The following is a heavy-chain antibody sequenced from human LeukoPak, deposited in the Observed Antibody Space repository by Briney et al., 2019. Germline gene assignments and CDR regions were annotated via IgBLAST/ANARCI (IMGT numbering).Heavy chain of an antibody. J-gene: IGHJ4*02. CDR3: AKNIGSHSWSGVDD. CDR2: ISGRGDNT. V-gene: IGHV3-23*01. D-gene: IGHD3-3*02. Sequence: PGGSLRLSCAASGFTFTSHAMTWVRQSPGKGLEWVSTISGRGDNTYYADSVKGRFTISRDNSGNTLYLQMNSLRAEDTALYYCAKNIGSHSWSGVDDWGQGTLVIVSP. CDR1: GFTFTSHA.